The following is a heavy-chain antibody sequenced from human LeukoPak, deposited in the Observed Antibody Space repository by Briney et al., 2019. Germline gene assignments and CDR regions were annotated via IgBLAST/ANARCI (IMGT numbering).Heavy chain of an antibody. CDR1: GFTFSSYA. V-gene: IGHV3-30*04. D-gene: IGHD6-19*01. CDR2: ISYDGSNK. J-gene: IGHJ4*02. CDR3: ARDPGYSSGWYDY. Sequence: PGGSLRLSCAASGFTFSSYAMHWVCQAPGKGLEWVAVISYDGSNKYYADSVKGRFTISRDNSKNTLYLQMNSLRAEDTAVYYCARDPGYSSGWYDYWGQGTLVTVSS.